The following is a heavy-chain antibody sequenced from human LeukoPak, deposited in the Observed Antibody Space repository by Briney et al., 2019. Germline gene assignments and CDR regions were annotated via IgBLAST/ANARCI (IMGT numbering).Heavy chain of an antibody. CDR3: ARDNSRNSFGTTDY. D-gene: IGHD1/OR15-1a*01. Sequence: SETLSLTCTVSGYSISSGYYWGWIRQPPGKGLEWIGSIYHSGSTYYNPSLKSRVTISVDTSKNQFSLKLSSVTAADTAVYYCARDNSRNSFGTTDYWGQGTLVTVSS. CDR2: IYHSGST. J-gene: IGHJ4*02. V-gene: IGHV4-38-2*02. CDR1: GYSISSGYY.